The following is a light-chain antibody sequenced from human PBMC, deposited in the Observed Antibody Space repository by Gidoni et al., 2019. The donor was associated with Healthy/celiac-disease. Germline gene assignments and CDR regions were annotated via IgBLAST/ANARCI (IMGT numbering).Light chain of an antibody. CDR1: SPNIGAGYE. Sequence: QPVLTHPPSVSGAPGQRVTISRTGSSPNIGAGYEVHWYQHLPGTAPKRLIYGSSHRPSGVPDRCSGSKSGTSASLASTELQAEDEADYYCQSYDSSRVFGGGTKLTVL. CDR3: QSYDSSRV. V-gene: IGLV1-40*01. J-gene: IGLJ2*01. CDR2: GSS.